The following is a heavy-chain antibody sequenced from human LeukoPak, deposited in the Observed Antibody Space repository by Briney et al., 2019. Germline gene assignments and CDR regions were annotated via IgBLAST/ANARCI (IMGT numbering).Heavy chain of an antibody. CDR2: IIPILGIA. Sequence: SVTVSCTASGGTFSSYAISWVRQAPGQGLEWMGRIIPILGIANYAQKFQGRVTITADKSTSTAYMELSSLRSEDTAVYYCARAEIGRSGYYQFNYFDYWGQGTLVTVSS. CDR1: GGTFSSYA. V-gene: IGHV1-69*04. CDR3: ARAEIGRSGYYQFNYFDY. J-gene: IGHJ4*02. D-gene: IGHD3-3*01.